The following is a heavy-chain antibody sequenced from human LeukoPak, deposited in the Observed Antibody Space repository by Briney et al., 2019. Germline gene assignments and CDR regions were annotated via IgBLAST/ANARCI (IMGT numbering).Heavy chain of an antibody. CDR3: ARDDLYCSSTSCYAKYFDY. CDR1: GFTFSSYW. CDR2: INSDGSST. V-gene: IGHV3-74*01. D-gene: IGHD2-2*01. J-gene: IGHJ4*02. Sequence: GGSLRLSCAASGFTFSSYWMHWVRQAPGKGLVWVSRINSDGSSTSYADSVKGRFTISRDNAKNSLYLQMNSLRAEDTAVYYCARDDLYCSSTSCYAKYFDYWGQGTLVTVSS.